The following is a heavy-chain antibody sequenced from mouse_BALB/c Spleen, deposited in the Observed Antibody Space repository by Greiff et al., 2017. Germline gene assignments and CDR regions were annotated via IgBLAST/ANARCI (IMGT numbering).Heavy chain of an antibody. CDR2: ISTYYGDA. V-gene: IGHV1S137*01. CDR1: GYTFTDYA. D-gene: IGHD2-14*01. J-gene: IGHJ4*01. CDR3: ARSGYDRDYYAMDY. Sequence: VQLQQSGAELVRPGVSVKISCKGSGYTFTDYAMHWVKQSHAKSLEWIGVISTYYGDASYNQKFKGKATMTVDKSSSTAYMELVRLTSEDSAIYYCARSGYDRDYYAMDYWGQGTSVTVSS.